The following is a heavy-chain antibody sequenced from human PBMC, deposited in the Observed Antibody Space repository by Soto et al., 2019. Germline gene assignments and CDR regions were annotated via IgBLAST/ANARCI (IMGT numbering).Heavy chain of an antibody. CDR3: ARQYVEVPAEMAYYFYGMDV. Sequence: GESLKISCKGSGYSFISYWICWVRQMPGKGLERMRGIDPSDTYTSYSPPFQGHVTSSSNKSIGNANLQWSRLKASDTAMYYCARQYVEVPAEMAYYFYGMDVWGQGTTVTVYS. CDR1: GYSFISYW. CDR2: IDPSDTYT. D-gene: IGHD2-2*01. V-gene: IGHV5-10-1*01. J-gene: IGHJ6*02.